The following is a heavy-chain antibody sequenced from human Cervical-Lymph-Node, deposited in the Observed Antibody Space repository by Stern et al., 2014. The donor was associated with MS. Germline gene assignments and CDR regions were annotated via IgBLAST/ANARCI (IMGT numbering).Heavy chain of an antibody. V-gene: IGHV3-30*18. J-gene: IGHJ6*02. D-gene: IGHD4-23*01. CDR3: AKDWIDYGGLYGMDV. CDR2: ISYDGSNK. Sequence: QVQLVESGGGVVQPGRSLRLSFATSGFPFNSYNMHWVPQAPGKVLDWVALISYDGSNKYYADSVKGRFTLSRDDSRNTLYLQMSSLRPEDTAIYYCAKDWIDYGGLYGMDVWGQGTKVTVSS. CDR1: GFPFNSYN.